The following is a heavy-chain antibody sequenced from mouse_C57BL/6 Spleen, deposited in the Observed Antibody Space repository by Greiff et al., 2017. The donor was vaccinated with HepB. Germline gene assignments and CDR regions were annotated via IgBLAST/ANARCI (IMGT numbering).Heavy chain of an antibody. CDR2: ISDGGSYT. Sequence: EVMLVESGGGLVKPGGSLKLSCAASGFTFSSYAMSWVRQTPEKRLEWVATISDGGSYTYYPDNVKGRFTISRDNAKNNLYLQMSHLKSEDTAMYYCARDGEYYAMDYWGQGTSVTVSS. J-gene: IGHJ4*01. CDR3: ARDGEYYAMDY. D-gene: IGHD2-13*01. CDR1: GFTFSSYA. V-gene: IGHV5-4*01.